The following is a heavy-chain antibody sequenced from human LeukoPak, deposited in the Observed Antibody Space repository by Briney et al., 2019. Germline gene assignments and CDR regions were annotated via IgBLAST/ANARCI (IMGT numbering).Heavy chain of an antibody. CDR1: GDSISSYY. J-gene: IGHJ4*02. D-gene: IGHD3-22*01. Sequence: KPSETLSLTCTVSGDSISSYYWSWIRQPPGKGPEWMGYIYNTATTNYNPSLKTESRTNYNASLKSRVTMSLDTSKNQFSLKLSSVTAADTAVYYCARGTMIVERGIDSWGQGTLVTVSS. CDR3: ARGTMIVERGIDS. V-gene: IGHV4-59*01. CDR2: IYNTATT.